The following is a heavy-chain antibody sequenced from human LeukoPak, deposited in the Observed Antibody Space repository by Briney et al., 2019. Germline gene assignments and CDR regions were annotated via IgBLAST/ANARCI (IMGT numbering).Heavy chain of an antibody. D-gene: IGHD5-18*01. Sequence: SETLSLACAVYGGSFSGYYWSWIRQPPGKGLEWIGEINHSGSTNYNPSLKSRVTISVDTSKNQFSLKLSSVAAADTAVYYCARIGDTAMAYAFDIWGQGTMVTVSS. CDR1: GGSFSGYY. CDR2: INHSGST. J-gene: IGHJ3*02. V-gene: IGHV4-34*01. CDR3: ARIGDTAMAYAFDI.